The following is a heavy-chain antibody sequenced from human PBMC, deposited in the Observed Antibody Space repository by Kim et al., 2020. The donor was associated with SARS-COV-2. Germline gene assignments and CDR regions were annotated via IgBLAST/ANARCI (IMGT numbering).Heavy chain of an antibody. CDR3: AKGGSGSYYGVFDY. CDR2: ISWNSGSI. J-gene: IGHJ4*02. V-gene: IGHV3-9*01. D-gene: IGHD3-10*01. CDR1: GFTFGDYA. Sequence: GGSLRLSCAASGFTFGDYAMHWVRQAPGKGLEWVSGISWNSGSIGYADSVKGRFTISRDNAKNSLYLQMNSLRAEDTALYYCAKGGSGSYYGVFDYWGQGTLVTVSS.